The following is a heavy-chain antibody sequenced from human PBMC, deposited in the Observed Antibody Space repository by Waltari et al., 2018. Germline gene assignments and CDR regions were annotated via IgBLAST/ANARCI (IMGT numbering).Heavy chain of an antibody. CDR3: ARVECSTCTNGVCYDLDYYYGMDV. V-gene: IGHV3-33*01. Sequence: QVQLVESGGGVVQPGRSLRLSCAASGFTFSSYGMHWVRQAPGKGLEWVAVIWYDGSNKYYADSVKGRFTISRDNSKNTLYLQMNSLRAEDTAVYYCARVECSTCTNGVCYDLDYYYGMDVWGQGTTVTVSS. CDR1: GFTFSSYG. CDR2: IWYDGSNK. D-gene: IGHD2-8*01. J-gene: IGHJ6*02.